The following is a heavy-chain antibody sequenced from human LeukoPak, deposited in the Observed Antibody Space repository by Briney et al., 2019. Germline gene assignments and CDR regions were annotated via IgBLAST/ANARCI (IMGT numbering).Heavy chain of an antibody. CDR2: ITGHGDTT. CDR1: GFSFSNYG. D-gene: IGHD5-24*01. CDR3: AKDREDEYDY. J-gene: IGHJ4*02. V-gene: IGHV3-23*01. Sequence: GGSLRLSCAASGFSFSNYGMNWVRQAPGKGLEWVSGITGHGDTTYYADSVKGRFTISRDNSRNTVYLQMNSLRAEDTAVYYCAKDREDEYDYWGQGTLVTVSS.